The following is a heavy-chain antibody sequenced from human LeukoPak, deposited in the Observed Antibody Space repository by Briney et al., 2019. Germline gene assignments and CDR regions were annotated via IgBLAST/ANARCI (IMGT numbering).Heavy chain of an antibody. V-gene: IGHV3-49*03. CDR1: GFTFGDYA. CDR3: TRDPLSSGWPYYFDY. CDR2: IRSKAYGGTT. Sequence: GGSLRVSCTASGFTFGDYAMSWFRQAPGKGLEWVGFIRSKAYGGTTEYAASVKGRFTISRDDSKSIAYLQMNSLKTEDTAVYYCTRDPLSSGWPYYFDYWGQGTLVTVSS. D-gene: IGHD6-19*01. J-gene: IGHJ4*02.